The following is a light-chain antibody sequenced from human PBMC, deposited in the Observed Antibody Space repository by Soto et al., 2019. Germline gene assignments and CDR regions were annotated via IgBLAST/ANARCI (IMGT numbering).Light chain of an antibody. CDR1: SSDVGGYNY. J-gene: IGLJ2*01. CDR3: SSYTRSSTVI. CDR2: DVD. V-gene: IGLV2-14*03. Sequence: QSALTQPASISGSPGQSITISCTGTSSDVGGYNYVSWYQQYPGQAPKLMIYDVDNRPSGVSNRFSGSKSGKTASLTISGLQAEDEADYYCSSYTRSSTVIFGGGTKLTVL.